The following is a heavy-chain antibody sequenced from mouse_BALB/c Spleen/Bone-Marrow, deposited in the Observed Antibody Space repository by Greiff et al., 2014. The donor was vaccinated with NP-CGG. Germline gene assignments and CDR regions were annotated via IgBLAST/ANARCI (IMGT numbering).Heavy chain of an antibody. CDR2: IDPGNGDT. V-gene: IGHV14-4*02. J-gene: IGHJ2*01. Sequence: DVQLKESGAELVRSGASVKLSCTASGFNIKDYYMHWVKQRPEQGLEWIGWIDPGNGDTEYAPKFQGKATMTADTSSNTAYLQLSSLTSEDTAVYYCNAEHGNYHYFDYWGQGTTLTVSS. CDR1: GFNIKDYY. CDR3: NAEHGNYHYFDY. D-gene: IGHD6-1*01.